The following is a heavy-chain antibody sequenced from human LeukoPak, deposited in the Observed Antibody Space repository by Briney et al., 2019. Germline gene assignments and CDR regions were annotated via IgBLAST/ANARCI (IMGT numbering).Heavy chain of an antibody. CDR2: INHSGST. CDR1: GGSFSGYY. D-gene: IGHD2-2*01. V-gene: IGHV4-34*01. J-gene: IGHJ5*02. CDR3: ARDYCTSTTCPNWFDP. Sequence: PSETLSLTCAVYGGSFSGYYWSWLRQPLGKGLEWIGDINHSGSTNYNLSLKSRVTISVDKSKNQFSLKLNSVTAADTAVYYCARDYCTSTTCPNWFDPWGQGTLVTVSS.